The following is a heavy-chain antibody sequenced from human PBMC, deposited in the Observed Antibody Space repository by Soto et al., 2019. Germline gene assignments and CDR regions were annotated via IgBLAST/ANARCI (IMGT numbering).Heavy chain of an antibody. CDR2: ISGSGGST. D-gene: IGHD2-2*01. V-gene: IGHV3-23*01. CDR1: GFPFSSYA. CDR3: AKDRYCSSTNCYAGFDY. J-gene: IGHJ4*02. Sequence: EVHLLESGGGLVQPGGSLRLSCAASGFPFSSYAMTWVRQAPGEGLEWVSVISGSGGSTYYADSVKGRFTISRDSSKNTLYLQMNSLGAEDTAVYYCAKDRYCSSTNCYAGFDYWGQGTLVTVSS.